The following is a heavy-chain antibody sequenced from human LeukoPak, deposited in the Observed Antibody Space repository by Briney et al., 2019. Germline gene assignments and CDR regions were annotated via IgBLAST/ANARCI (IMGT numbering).Heavy chain of an antibody. V-gene: IGHV3-15*04. CDR2: IESKTDGGTT. J-gene: IGHJ4*02. D-gene: IGHD5-24*01. CDR3: ITEEMAPPYVDY. Sequence: GGSLRLSCAASGFSSSDAWMSWVRQIPGKGLEWVGRIESKTDGGTTDDAAPVKDRFTISRDDSKNTLYLQMNSLKTEDTAVYYCITEEMAPPYVDYWGQGTLVTVSS. CDR1: GFSSSDAW.